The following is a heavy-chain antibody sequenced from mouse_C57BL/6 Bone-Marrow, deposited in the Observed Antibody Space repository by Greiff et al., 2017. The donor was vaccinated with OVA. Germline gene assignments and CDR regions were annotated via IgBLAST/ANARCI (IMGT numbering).Heavy chain of an antibody. D-gene: IGHD1-1*01. Sequence: VQLQQSGAELVRPGASVTLSCKASGYTFTDYEMHWVKQTPVHGLEWIGAIDPENGGTAYNQKFKGKAILTADKSSSTAYMELRSLTSEDSAVYDWTRTGPITTVVATDFDVWGTGTTVTVSS. CDR1: GYTFTDYE. J-gene: IGHJ1*03. CDR2: IDPENGGT. CDR3: TRTGPITTVVATDFDV. V-gene: IGHV1-15*01.